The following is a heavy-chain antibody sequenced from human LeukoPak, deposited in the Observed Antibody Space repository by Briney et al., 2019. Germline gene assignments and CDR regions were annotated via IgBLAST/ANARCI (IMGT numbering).Heavy chain of an antibody. CDR2: ISWNSGSI. Sequence: GGSLRLSCAASGFTFDDYAMHWVRQAPGKGLELVSGISWNSGSIGYADSVKGRFTISRDNAKNSLYLQMNSLRAEDMALYYCAKDIRWELLHAFDIWGQGTMVTVSS. CDR1: GFTFDDYA. D-gene: IGHD1-26*01. CDR3: AKDIRWELLHAFDI. J-gene: IGHJ3*02. V-gene: IGHV3-9*03.